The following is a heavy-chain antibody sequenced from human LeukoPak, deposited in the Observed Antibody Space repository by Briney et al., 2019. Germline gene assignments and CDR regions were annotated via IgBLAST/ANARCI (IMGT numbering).Heavy chain of an antibody. Sequence: SETLSLTCAVYGGSFSGYYWSWIRQPPGKGLEWIGEINHSGSTNYNPSLKSRVTISVDTSKNQFSLKLSSVTAADTAVYYCARGLRIQLWLSRSYYFDYWGQGTVVTVSS. CDR3: ARGLRIQLWLSRSYYFDY. CDR2: INHSGST. V-gene: IGHV4-34*01. CDR1: GGSFSGYY. J-gene: IGHJ4*02. D-gene: IGHD5-18*01.